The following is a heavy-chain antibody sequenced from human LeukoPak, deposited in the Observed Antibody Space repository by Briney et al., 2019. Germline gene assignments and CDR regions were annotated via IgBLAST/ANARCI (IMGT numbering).Heavy chain of an antibody. J-gene: IGHJ6*03. V-gene: IGHV4-39*07. D-gene: IGHD1-20*01. CDR2: IYYSGST. CDR1: GGSIISSSYY. Sequence: KASETLSLTCTVSGGSIISSSYYWGWIRQPPGKGLEWIGSIYYSGSTYSNPSPKSRVTISVDTSKNQFSLKLTSVTAADTAVYYCARGARYNWNAYDYMDVWGKGTTVTVSS. CDR3: ARGARYNWNAYDYMDV.